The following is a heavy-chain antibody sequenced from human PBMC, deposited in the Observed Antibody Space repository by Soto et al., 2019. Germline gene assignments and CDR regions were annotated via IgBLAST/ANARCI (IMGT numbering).Heavy chain of an antibody. Sequence: EVQLVESGGGLVQPGGSLRLSCVASGFTFPAYTMNWVRPATGKGLAWSSYIDSSSSTIYYAESVQCRFTISRDNAKNTRFLQMHSLRDEDTAVYYCAKDLCRAVASSMWGQGTLVTVSS. J-gene: IGHJ4*02. CDR1: GFTFPAYT. CDR3: AKDLCRAVASSM. V-gene: IGHV3-48*02. CDR2: IDSSSSTI. D-gene: IGHD6-19*01.